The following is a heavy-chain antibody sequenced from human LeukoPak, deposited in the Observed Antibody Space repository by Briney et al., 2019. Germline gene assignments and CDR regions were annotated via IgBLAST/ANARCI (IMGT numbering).Heavy chain of an antibody. Sequence: SETLSLTCAVYGGSFSGYYWSWIRQPPGKGLEWIGEINHSGSTNYNPSLKSRVTISVDTSKNQFSLKLSSVTAADTAVYYCARVIGGAADYWGQGTLVTVAS. CDR1: GGSFSGYY. J-gene: IGHJ4*02. CDR3: ARVIGGAADY. D-gene: IGHD4-17*01. V-gene: IGHV4-34*01. CDR2: INHSGST.